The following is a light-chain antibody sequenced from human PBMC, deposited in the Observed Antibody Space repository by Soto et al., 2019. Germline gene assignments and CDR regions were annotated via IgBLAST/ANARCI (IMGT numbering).Light chain of an antibody. V-gene: IGKV1-5*03. CDR2: KAS. Sequence: DMQLTQSPSFLSASVGDRVTMPCRASQTISSWLAWYQQKPGKAPKLLIYKASTLKSGVPSRFSGSGSGTEFTLTISSLQPDDFATYYCQHYNSYSEAFGQGTKVDIK. J-gene: IGKJ1*01. CDR1: QTISSW. CDR3: QHYNSYSEA.